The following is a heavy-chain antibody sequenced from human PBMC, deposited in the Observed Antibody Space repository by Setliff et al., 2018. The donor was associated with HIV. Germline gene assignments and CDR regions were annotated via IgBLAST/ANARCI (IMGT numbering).Heavy chain of an antibody. CDR3: SRYYFGSASRNFYQFMDV. CDR1: GDSIGRGNYY. D-gene: IGHD3-10*01. J-gene: IGHJ6*03. Sequence: PSETLSLTCTVSGDSIGRGNYYWTWIRQPAGKALEWIGRVFTSGDTKYTPNYTPPLKGRVTISVDTAKNQLYLKLSSVTAADTAVYYCSRYYFGSASRNFYQFMDVWGRGTTVTVSS. V-gene: IGHV4-61*02. CDR2: VFTSGDT.